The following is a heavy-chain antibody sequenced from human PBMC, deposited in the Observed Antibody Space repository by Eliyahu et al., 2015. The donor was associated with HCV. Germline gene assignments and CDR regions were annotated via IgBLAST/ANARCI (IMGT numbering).Heavy chain of an antibody. V-gene: IGHV4-39*01. CDR2: IYYSGST. D-gene: IGHD2-15*01. Sequence: QLQLQESGPGLVKPSETLSLTCTVSGGSISSSSYYWGWIRQPPGKGLEWIGSIYYSGSTYYNPSLKSRVTISVDTSKNQFSLKLSSVTAADTAVYYCARLCIVERSGGSCYSSAFDIWGQGTMVTVSS. CDR3: ARLCIVERSGGSCYSSAFDI. CDR1: GGSISSSSYY. J-gene: IGHJ3*02.